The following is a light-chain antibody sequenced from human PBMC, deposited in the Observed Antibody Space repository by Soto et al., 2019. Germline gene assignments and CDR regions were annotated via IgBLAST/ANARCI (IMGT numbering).Light chain of an antibody. V-gene: IGLV2-14*01. CDR1: SSDVGAYNF. Sequence: QSALTQPASVSGSPGQSITISCTGTSSDVGAYNFVSWYQHHPGTAPKLMIYEVSNRPAGASHRFSGAKSGNTASLTSSGRQTEDEADDYCYSYRGSNAWVFGGGTKRTVL. J-gene: IGLJ3*02. CDR3: YSYRGSNAWV. CDR2: EVS.